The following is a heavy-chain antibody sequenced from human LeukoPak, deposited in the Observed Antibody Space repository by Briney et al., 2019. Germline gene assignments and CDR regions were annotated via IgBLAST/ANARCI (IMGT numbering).Heavy chain of an antibody. J-gene: IGHJ4*02. V-gene: IGHV3-23*01. Sequence: PGGSLRLSCAASGFTLSSYAMSWVRQAPGKGLEWVSAISGSGGSTYYADSVKGRFTISRDNSKNTLYLQMNSLRAEDTAVYYCAKDQGYGDYAAAYDYWGQGTLVTVSS. CDR1: GFTLSSYA. CDR2: ISGSGGST. D-gene: IGHD4-17*01. CDR3: AKDQGYGDYAAAYDY.